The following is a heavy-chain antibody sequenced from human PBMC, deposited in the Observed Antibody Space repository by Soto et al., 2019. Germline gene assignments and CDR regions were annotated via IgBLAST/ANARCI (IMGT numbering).Heavy chain of an antibody. D-gene: IGHD3-16*02. CDR1: GYTFTIYG. J-gene: IGHJ4*02. Sequence: GASVKVSCKPSGYTFTIYGISRVRQAPGQGLEWMGWISAYNGNTNYSQKLQGRVTMTTDTSTSTAFMELRSLSSDDPAVYYCARDRPFSSSSGGHLGELSLYYFDYWGQGTLVTVSS. CDR2: ISAYNGNT. V-gene: IGHV1-18*01. CDR3: ARDRPFSSSSGGHLGELSLYYFDY.